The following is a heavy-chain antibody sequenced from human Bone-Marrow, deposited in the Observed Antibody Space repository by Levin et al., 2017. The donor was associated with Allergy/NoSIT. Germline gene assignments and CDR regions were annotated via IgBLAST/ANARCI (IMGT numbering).Heavy chain of an antibody. CDR2: INHSGST. V-gene: IGHV4-34*01. CDR3: ARGLAATDV. D-gene: IGHD6-13*01. CDR1: GGSFSGYY. Sequence: TSSETLSLTCAVYGGSFSGYYWSWIRQPPGKGLEWIGEINHSGSTNYNPSLKSRVTISVDTSKNQFSLKLSSVTAADTAVYYCARGLAATDVWGKGTTVTVSS. J-gene: IGHJ6*04.